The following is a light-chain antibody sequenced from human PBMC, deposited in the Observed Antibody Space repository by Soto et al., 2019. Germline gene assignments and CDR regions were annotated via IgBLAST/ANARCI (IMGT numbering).Light chain of an antibody. CDR2: DAS. V-gene: IGKV3-11*01. CDR1: QSVSRY. Sequence: EIVLTQSPDTLSLSQGESATLSCRASQSVSRYLAWYQQKPGQTPRLLIYDASNRAAGIPARFSGSGSGTDFTLTISSLEPEDFAVYYCQQYVSSPWAFGQGTKVDIK. J-gene: IGKJ1*01. CDR3: QQYVSSPWA.